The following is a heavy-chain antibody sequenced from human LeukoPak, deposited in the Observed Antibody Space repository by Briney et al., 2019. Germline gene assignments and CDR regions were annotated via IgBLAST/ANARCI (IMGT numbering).Heavy chain of an antibody. V-gene: IGHV1-18*01. D-gene: IGHD3-3*01. CDR1: GYTLTSYG. J-gene: IGHJ4*02. CDR2: ISAYNGNT. CDR3: ASSEDYDFWSGYYTFDY. Sequence: ASVKVSCKASGYTLTSYGISWVRQAPGQGLEWMGWISAYNGNTNYAQKLQGRVTMTTDTSTSTAYMELRSLRSDDTAVYYCASSEDYDFWSGYYTFDYWGQGTLVTVSP.